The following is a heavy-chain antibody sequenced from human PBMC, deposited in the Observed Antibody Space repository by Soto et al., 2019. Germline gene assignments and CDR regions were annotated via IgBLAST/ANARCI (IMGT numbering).Heavy chain of an antibody. CDR1: GFTFSSYG. Sequence: LRLSCAASGFTFSSYGMHWVRQAPGKGLEWVAVIWYDGSNKYYADSVKGRFTISRDNSKNTLYLQMNSLRAEDTAVYYCAKDLGYSYGYGPVDYWGQGTLVTVSS. CDR3: AKDLGYSYGYGPVDY. V-gene: IGHV3-33*06. CDR2: IWYDGSNK. J-gene: IGHJ4*02. D-gene: IGHD5-18*01.